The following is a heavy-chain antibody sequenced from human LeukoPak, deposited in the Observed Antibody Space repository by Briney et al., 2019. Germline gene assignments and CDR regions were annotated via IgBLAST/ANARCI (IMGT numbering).Heavy chain of an antibody. CDR2: ISDSGGST. V-gene: IGHV3-23*01. CDR3: VKLTSGWCFFDD. J-gene: IGHJ4*02. CDR1: GFTFNNYA. Sequence: PGGSLRLSCAASGFTFNNYAMSWVRQAPGKGLEWVSVISDSGGSTYDADSVKGRFTISRDNSMNTLYLQMNSLRAEDAAVYFCVKLTSGWCFFDDWGQGTLVTVSS. D-gene: IGHD6-19*01.